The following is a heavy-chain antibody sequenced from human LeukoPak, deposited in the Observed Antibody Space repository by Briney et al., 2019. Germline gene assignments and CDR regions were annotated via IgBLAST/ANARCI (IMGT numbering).Heavy chain of an antibody. Sequence: ASVKVSCKASGYTFTGYNMHWLRQAPGQGLEWMGWINPNSGGTNYAPKFQGRVTMTRDTSISTAYMDLSRLRSDDTAVYYCARDPVDGDYERWFDAWGQGTLVTVSS. CDR3: ARDPVDGDYERWFDA. V-gene: IGHV1-2*02. D-gene: IGHD4-17*01. J-gene: IGHJ5*02. CDR2: INPNSGGT. CDR1: GYTFTGYN.